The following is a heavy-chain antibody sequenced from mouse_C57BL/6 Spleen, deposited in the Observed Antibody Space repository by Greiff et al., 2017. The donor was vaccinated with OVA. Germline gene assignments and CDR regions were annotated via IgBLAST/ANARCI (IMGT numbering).Heavy chain of an antibody. CDR1: GYSFTSYY. V-gene: IGHV1-66*01. Sequence: VQLQQSGPELVKPGASVKISCKASGYSFTSYYIHWVKQRPGQGLEWIGWIYPGSGNTKYNEKFKGKATLTADTSSSTAYMQLSSLTSEDSAVYYCARGIGSGYFDVWGTGTTVTVSS. CDR3: ARGIGSGYFDV. CDR2: IYPGSGNT. J-gene: IGHJ1*03.